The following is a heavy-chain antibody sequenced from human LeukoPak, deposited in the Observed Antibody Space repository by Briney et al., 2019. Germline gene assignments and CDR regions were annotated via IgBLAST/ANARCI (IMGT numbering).Heavy chain of an antibody. Sequence: NPSETLSLTCTVSGGSISSYYWSWIRQPPGKGLEWIGYIYYSGSTNYNPSLKSRVTISVDTSKNQFSLKLSSVTAADTAVYYCARITDYGDYPPSFDYWGQGTLVTVSS. CDR3: ARITDYGDYPPSFDY. CDR1: GGSISSYY. CDR2: IYYSGST. V-gene: IGHV4-59*08. D-gene: IGHD4-17*01. J-gene: IGHJ4*02.